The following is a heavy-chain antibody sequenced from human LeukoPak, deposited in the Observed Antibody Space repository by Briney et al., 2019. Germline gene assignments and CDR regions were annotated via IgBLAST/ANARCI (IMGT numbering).Heavy chain of an antibody. CDR2: INHSGST. CDR3: ARSLRGRWFDP. V-gene: IGHV4-34*01. CDR1: GGSLSGYY. J-gene: IGHJ5*02. Sequence: SETLSLTCAVYGGSLSGYYWSWIRQPPGKGLEWIGEINHSGSTNYNPSLKSRVTISVDTSKNQFSLKLSSVTAADTAVYYCARSLRGRWFDPWGQGTLVTVSS.